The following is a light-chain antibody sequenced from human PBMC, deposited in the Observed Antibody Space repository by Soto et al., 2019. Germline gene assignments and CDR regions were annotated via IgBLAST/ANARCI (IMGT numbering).Light chain of an antibody. CDR2: DVS. CDR1: SSDVGGYNY. Sequence: QPVLTQPRSVSGSPGQSVTISCTGTSSDVGGYNYVSWYQQHPGKAPKLMIYDVSKRPSGVPDRFSGSKSDNTASLTISGLQADDEADYYCCSYAGSYTFVFGTGTKLTVL. V-gene: IGLV2-11*01. J-gene: IGLJ1*01. CDR3: CSYAGSYTFV.